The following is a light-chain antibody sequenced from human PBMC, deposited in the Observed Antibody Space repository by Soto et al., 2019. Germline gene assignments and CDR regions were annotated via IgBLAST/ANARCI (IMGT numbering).Light chain of an antibody. Sequence: DIHLTQSPSSLSASVGDTVTITCQANQDISNYLNWYQLKPGEAPKLVIYDASNLEAGVASRFRGRGSATSFSLTISVLHPEDFATYYCQHCDNFPFSFGQGTKVEIK. V-gene: IGKV1-33*01. CDR3: QHCDNFPFS. CDR2: DAS. CDR1: QDISNY. J-gene: IGKJ2*03.